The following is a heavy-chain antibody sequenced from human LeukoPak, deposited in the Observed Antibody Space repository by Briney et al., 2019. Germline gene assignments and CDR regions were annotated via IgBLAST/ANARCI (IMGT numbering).Heavy chain of an antibody. J-gene: IGHJ4*02. D-gene: IGHD4-17*01. CDR3: VKGRSVEGDYGRDD. V-gene: IGHV3-23*01. CDR1: GFTYSNYA. CDR2: ITGSGGRA. Sequence: GGSLRLSCAGSGFTYSNYALGWVRQIPMRGLEWVALITGSGGRAYYTVSVEGHFTISRVNAKNTLYLQMDGLRAEDTAVYYCVKGRSVEGDYGRDDWGQGTLVTVSS.